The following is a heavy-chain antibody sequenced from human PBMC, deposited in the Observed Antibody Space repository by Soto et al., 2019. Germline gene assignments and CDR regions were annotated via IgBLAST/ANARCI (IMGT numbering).Heavy chain of an antibody. V-gene: IGHV4-59*01. CDR2: IYYSGST. D-gene: IGHD2-21*02. CDR1: GGSISSYY. CDR3: AREGAYCGGDCYSNYYYYYGMDV. J-gene: IGHJ6*02. Sequence: SETLSLTCTVSGGSISSYYWSWIRQPPGKGLEWIGYIYYSGSTNYNPSLKSRVTISVDTSKNQFSLKLSSVTAADTAVYYCAREGAYCGGDCYSNYYYYYGMDVWGQGTTVTVSS.